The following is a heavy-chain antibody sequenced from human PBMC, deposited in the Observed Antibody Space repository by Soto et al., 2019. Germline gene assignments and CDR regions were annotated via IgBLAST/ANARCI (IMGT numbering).Heavy chain of an antibody. Sequence: QVQLVQSGAEVKKPGASVKVSCKASGYTFTSYGISWVRQAPGQGLEWMGWISANNGNTNYAQKFQGRVTMTTDTYTSTAYMELRSLRSDDTAVYYCANFVHGLYNYGHFPLRYWGQGTLVTVSS. CDR2: ISANNGNT. D-gene: IGHD5-18*01. V-gene: IGHV1-18*01. CDR1: GYTFTSYG. CDR3: ANFVHGLYNYGHFPLRY. J-gene: IGHJ4*02.